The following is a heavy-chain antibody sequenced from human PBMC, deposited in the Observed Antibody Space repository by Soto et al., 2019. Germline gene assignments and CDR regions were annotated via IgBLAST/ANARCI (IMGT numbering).Heavy chain of an antibody. D-gene: IGHD6-6*01. CDR3: ARDGSSSSILYI. V-gene: IGHV1-18*01. CDR2: ISGYNGNT. J-gene: IGHJ3*02. CDR1: GYTFNSFG. Sequence: GASVKVSCKGSGYTFNSFGISWVRQAPGQGLEWMGWISGYNGNTKYAQKLQGRVTMTTDTSTSTAYMELRSLRSDDTAVYYCARDGSSSSILYIWGQGTMVTVSS.